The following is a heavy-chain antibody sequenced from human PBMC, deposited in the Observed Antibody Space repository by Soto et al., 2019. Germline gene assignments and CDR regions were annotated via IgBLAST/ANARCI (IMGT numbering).Heavy chain of an antibody. V-gene: IGHV1-18*01. CDR2: ISAYNVNT. D-gene: IGHD6-13*01. CDR3: ARDQAAGGTISRYFQD. J-gene: IGHJ1*01. CDR1: GYTFTSYG. Sequence: GASVKVSCKASGYTFTSYGISWVRQAPGQGLEWMGWISAYNVNTNYAQKLQGRVTMTTDTSTSTAYMELRSLRSDDTALYYCARDQAAGGTISRYFQDWGQGTLVTVSS.